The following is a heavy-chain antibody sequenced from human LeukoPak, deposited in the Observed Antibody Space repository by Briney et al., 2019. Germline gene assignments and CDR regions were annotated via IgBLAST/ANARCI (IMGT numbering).Heavy chain of an antibody. V-gene: IGHV3-23*01. CDR1: GFNFSSYA. J-gene: IGHJ4*02. D-gene: IGHD5-24*01. CDR3: AKDPYGYNSYYFDY. Sequence: GGSLRLSCAASGFNFSSYAMSWVRQAPGKGLEWVSAISSSGGSTYYADSVKGRFTISRDNSKNTLYLQMNSLRVEDTAVYYCAKDPYGYNSYYFDYWGQGTLGTVSS. CDR2: ISSSGGST.